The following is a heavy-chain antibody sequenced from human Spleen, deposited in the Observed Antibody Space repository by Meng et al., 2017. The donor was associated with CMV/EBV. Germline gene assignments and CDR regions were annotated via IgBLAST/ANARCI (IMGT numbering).Heavy chain of an antibody. Sequence: ASVKVSCKASGYTFSDYFMYWVRQAPGQGLEWMGWINPKSGGTNYGKKFQGRVTMTRDTSISTDYMELRSLSSDDTAVYYCARGEGNYDFWSGYYISTFDYWGQGTLVTVSS. J-gene: IGHJ4*02. CDR2: INPKSGGT. D-gene: IGHD3-3*01. V-gene: IGHV1-2*02. CDR1: GYTFSDYF. CDR3: ARGEGNYDFWSGYYISTFDY.